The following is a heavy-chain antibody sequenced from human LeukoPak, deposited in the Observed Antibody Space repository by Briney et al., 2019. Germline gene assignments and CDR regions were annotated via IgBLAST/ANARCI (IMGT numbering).Heavy chain of an antibody. CDR3: ARVKVVVITFWFDP. J-gene: IGHJ5*02. Sequence: SETLSLTCTVSGGSVSSASYYWSWIRQPPGKGLEWIGYIDYSGSTNYNPSLKSRVTISVDTSKNQFSLKLSSVTAADTAVYYCARVKVVVITFWFDPWGQGTLVTVSS. D-gene: IGHD3-22*01. CDR1: GGSVSSASYY. V-gene: IGHV4-61*01. CDR2: IDYSGST.